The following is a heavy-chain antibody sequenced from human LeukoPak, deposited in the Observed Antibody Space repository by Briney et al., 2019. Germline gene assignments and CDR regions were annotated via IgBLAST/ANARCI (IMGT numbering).Heavy chain of an antibody. CDR2: ISSSSSYI. Sequence: GGSLRLSCAASGSTFSSYSMNWVRQAPGKGLEWVSSISSSSSYIYYADSVKGRFTISRDNAKNSLYLQMNSLRAEDTAVYYCARAYTIFGVVSDDYYYYMDVWGKGTTVTVSS. D-gene: IGHD3-3*01. CDR3: ARAYTIFGVVSDDYYYYMDV. V-gene: IGHV3-21*01. J-gene: IGHJ6*03. CDR1: GSTFSSYS.